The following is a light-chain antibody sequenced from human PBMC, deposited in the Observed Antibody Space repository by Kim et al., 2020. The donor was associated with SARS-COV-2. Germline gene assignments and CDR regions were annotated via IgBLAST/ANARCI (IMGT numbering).Light chain of an antibody. CDR2: AAS. J-gene: IGKJ4*01. Sequence: AIRITQSPSSLSASTGDRVTITCRASQGISSYLAWYQQKPGKAPKLLIYAASTLQSGVPSRFSGSGSGTDFTLTISCLQPEDFATYYCQQCYSNPFTFGGGTKVDIK. CDR1: QGISSY. CDR3: QQCYSNPFT. V-gene: IGKV1-8*01.